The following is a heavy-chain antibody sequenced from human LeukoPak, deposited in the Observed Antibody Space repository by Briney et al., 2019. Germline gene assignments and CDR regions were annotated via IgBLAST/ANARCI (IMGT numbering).Heavy chain of an antibody. J-gene: IGHJ3*02. CDR1: GYTLTELS. D-gene: IGHD3-22*01. CDR3: ATDQRGYRAFDI. Sequence: ASVKVSCKVSGYTLTELSTHWVRQAPGKGLEWMGGFDPEDGETIYAQKFQGRVTMTEDTSTDTAYMELSGLRSEDTAVYYCATDQRGYRAFDIWGQGTMVTVSS. V-gene: IGHV1-24*01. CDR2: FDPEDGET.